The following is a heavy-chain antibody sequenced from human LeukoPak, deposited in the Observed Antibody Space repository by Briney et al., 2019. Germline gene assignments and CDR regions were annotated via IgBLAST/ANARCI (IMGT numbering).Heavy chain of an antibody. Sequence: ASVKVSCKASGYTFTSYGISWVRQAPGQGLEWMGWISAYNGNTNYAQKLQGRVTMTTDTSTSTAYMELRSLRSDDTAVYYCARACSGGSRYSNYYGMDVWGKGTTVTVSS. CDR1: GYTFTSYG. CDR3: ARACSGGSRYSNYYGMDV. V-gene: IGHV1-18*04. D-gene: IGHD2-15*01. J-gene: IGHJ6*04. CDR2: ISAYNGNT.